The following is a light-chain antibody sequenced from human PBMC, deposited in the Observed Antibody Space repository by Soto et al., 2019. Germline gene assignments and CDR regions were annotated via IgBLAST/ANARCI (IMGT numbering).Light chain of an antibody. J-gene: IGKJ2*01. V-gene: IGKV1-13*02. CDR2: DAS. CDR1: QGISSA. CDR3: HQFNSYPYT. Sequence: ALQLSQSPSSLSASVGDRVTITCRASQGISSALAWYQQKPGKAPKLLIYDASSLESGVPSRFSGSGSGTDFTLTISSLQPEDFATYYCHQFNSYPYTFGQGTKVDI.